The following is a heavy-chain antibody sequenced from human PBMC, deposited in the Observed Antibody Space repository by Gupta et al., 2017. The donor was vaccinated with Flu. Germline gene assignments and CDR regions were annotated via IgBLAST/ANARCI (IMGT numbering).Heavy chain of an antibody. Sequence: SYDGGNKFYADSVKGRFTISRDNSENTVFLQMNSLTPDDTAVYFCAKAHDILVVPTAEHFDQWGQGTLVTVSS. D-gene: IGHD2-2*01. V-gene: IGHV3-30*18. J-gene: IGHJ4*02. CDR3: AKAHDILVVPTAEHFDQ. CDR2: SYDGGNK.